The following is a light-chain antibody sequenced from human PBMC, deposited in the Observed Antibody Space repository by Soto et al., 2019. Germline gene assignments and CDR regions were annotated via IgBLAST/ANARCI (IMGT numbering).Light chain of an antibody. CDR3: QQRSNWPPFA. Sequence: PGERATLSCRASQSVSSYLAWYQQKPGQAPRLLIYDASNRATGIPARFSGSGSGTDFTLTISSLEPEDFAVYYCQQRSNWPPFAFGQGTRLEIK. J-gene: IGKJ5*01. CDR1: QSVSSY. V-gene: IGKV3-11*01. CDR2: DAS.